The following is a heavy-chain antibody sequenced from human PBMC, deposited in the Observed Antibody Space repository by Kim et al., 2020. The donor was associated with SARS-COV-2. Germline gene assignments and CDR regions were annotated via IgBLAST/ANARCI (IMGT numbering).Heavy chain of an antibody. CDR3: AKDLVRVAGIGHDY. D-gene: IGHD6-19*01. J-gene: IGHJ4*02. V-gene: IGHV3-23*01. Sequence: ADSVKGRFTISRDNSKNTLYLQMNSLRAEDTAVYYCAKDLVRVAGIGHDYWGQGTLVTVSS.